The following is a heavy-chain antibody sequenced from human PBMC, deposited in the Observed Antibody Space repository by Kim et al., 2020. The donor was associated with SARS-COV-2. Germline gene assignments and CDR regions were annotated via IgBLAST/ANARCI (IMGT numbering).Heavy chain of an antibody. V-gene: IGHV4-34*01. J-gene: IGHJ4*02. CDR3: ARGHYDFCSGYYRDY. Sequence: SETLSLTCAVYGGSFSGYYWSWIRQPPGKGLEWIGEINHSGSTNYNPSLKSRVTISVDTSKNQFSLKLSSVTAADTAVYYCARGHYDFCSGYYRDYWGQGTLVTVSS. D-gene: IGHD3-3*01. CDR2: INHSGST. CDR1: GGSFSGYY.